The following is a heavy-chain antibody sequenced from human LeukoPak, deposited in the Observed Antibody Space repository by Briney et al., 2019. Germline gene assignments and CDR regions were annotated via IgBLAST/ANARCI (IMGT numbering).Heavy chain of an antibody. CDR3: AKELLGYFDY. CDR2: ITHNGGST. V-gene: IGHV3-23*01. J-gene: IGHJ4*02. CDR1: GFTFNSYA. D-gene: IGHD2-8*02. Sequence: GRSLRLSCAASGFTFNSYAIHWVRQAPGKGLEWVSVITHNGGSTNYADSVKGRFTISRDNSKNMLFLQMNSLRAEDTAIYYCAKELLGYFDYWGQGILVTVSS.